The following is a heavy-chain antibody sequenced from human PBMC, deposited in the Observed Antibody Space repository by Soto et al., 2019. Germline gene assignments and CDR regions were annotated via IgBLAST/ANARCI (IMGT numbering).Heavy chain of an antibody. D-gene: IGHD1-1*01. CDR1: GGSISSSSYY. CDR3: ASREHYYSKDV. V-gene: IGHV4-39*01. CDR2: IYYSGST. Sequence: SETLSLTCTVSGGSISSSSYYWGWIRQPPGKGLEWIGSIYYSGSTYYNPSLKSRVTISVDTSKNQFSLKLSSVTAADTAVYYCASREHYYSKDVWGKGTTVTVSS. J-gene: IGHJ6*04.